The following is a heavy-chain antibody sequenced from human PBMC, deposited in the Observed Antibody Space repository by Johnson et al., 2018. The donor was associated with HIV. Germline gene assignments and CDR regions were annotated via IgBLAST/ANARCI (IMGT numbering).Heavy chain of an antibody. CDR3: AREQWADAFDI. J-gene: IGHJ3*02. Sequence: VQLVESGGGLVQPGGSLRLSCAASGFTFSSYWMSWVRQAPGKGLEWVANIKQDGSEKYYVDSVKGRFTISSDNAKNSLYLQMNSLRAEDTAVYYCAREQWADAFDIWGQGTMVTVSS. D-gene: IGHD6-19*01. CDR2: IKQDGSEK. V-gene: IGHV3-7*01. CDR1: GFTFSSYW.